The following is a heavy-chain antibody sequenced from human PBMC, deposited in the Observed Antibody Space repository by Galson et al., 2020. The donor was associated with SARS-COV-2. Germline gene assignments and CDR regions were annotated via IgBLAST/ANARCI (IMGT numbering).Heavy chain of an antibody. J-gene: IGHJ4*02. D-gene: IGHD4-17*01. CDR1: GFTFSSYG. CDR2: ISYDGSNK. Sequence: GSLRLSCAASGFTFSSYGMHWVRQAPGKGLEWVAVISYDGSNKYYADSVKGRFTISRDNSKNTLYLQMNSLRAEDTAVYYCAKDRTTVTPGYFDYWGQGTLVTVSS. V-gene: IGHV3-30*18. CDR3: AKDRTTVTPGYFDY.